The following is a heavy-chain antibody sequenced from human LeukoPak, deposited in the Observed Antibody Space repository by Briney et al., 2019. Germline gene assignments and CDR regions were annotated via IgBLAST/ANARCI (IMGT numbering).Heavy chain of an antibody. J-gene: IGHJ3*02. CDR3: ARIRCITIFGVVIRGALDI. CDR1: GYSFTSYW. V-gene: IGHV5-51*01. CDR2: IYPGDSDT. D-gene: IGHD3-3*01. Sequence: GESLKISCKGSGYSFTSYWIGWVRQMPGKGLEWMGIIYPGDSDTRYSPSFQGQVTISADKSISTAYLQWSSLKASDTAMYYCARIRCITIFGVVIRGALDIWGQGTMVTVSS.